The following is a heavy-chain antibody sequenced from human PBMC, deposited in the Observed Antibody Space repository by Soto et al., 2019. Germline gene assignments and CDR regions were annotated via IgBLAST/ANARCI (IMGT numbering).Heavy chain of an antibody. CDR3: ARRNVYGSGSYSFDY. CDR2: MNPNSGNT. J-gene: IGHJ4*02. Sequence: QVQLVQSGAEVKKPGASVKVSCKASGYTFTSYDINWVRQATGQGLEWMGWMNPNSGNTGYAQKFQGSVTITRDTSANTAYMELSSLRSEDTAVYYCARRNVYGSGSYSFDYWGQGTLVTVSS. CDR1: GYTFTSYD. V-gene: IGHV1-8*01. D-gene: IGHD3-10*01.